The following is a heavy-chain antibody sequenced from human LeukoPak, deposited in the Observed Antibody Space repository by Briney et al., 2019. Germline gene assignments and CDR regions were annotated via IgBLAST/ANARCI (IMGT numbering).Heavy chain of an antibody. CDR2: IYPGDSDT. CDR1: GYSFTSYW. D-gene: IGHD3-22*01. J-gene: IGHJ3*02. Sequence: GESLKISCKGSGYSFTSYWIGWVRQMPGKGLKWMGIIYPGDSDTRYSPSFQGQVTISADKSISTAYLQWGSLKASDTAMYYCARRPYDSSGYYRDDAFDIWGQGTMVTVSS. V-gene: IGHV5-51*01. CDR3: ARRPYDSSGYYRDDAFDI.